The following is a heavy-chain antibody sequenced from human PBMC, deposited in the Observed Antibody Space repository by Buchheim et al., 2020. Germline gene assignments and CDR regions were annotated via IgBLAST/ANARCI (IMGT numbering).Heavy chain of an antibody. J-gene: IGHJ4*02. CDR2: IYYSGST. V-gene: IGHV4-39*01. D-gene: IGHD3-22*01. CDR3: ARLIYDSSGYYYLDY. CDR1: GGSISSSSYY. Sequence: QLQLQESGPGLVKPSETLSLTCTVSGGSISSSSYYWGWIRQPPGKGLEWIGSIYYSGSTYYNPSLKSRVTISVDPSKNQFSLKLSSVTAADTAVYYCARLIYDSSGYYYLDYWGQGTL.